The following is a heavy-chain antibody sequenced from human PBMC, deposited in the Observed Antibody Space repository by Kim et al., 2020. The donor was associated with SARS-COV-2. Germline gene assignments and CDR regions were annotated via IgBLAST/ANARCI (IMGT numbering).Heavy chain of an antibody. Sequence: SVKVSCKASGGTFSSYAISWVRQAPGQGLEWMGGIIPIFGTANYAQKFQGRVTITADESTSTAYMELSSLRSEDTAVYYCARGALDDILTGYYFDYWGQGTLVTVSS. V-gene: IGHV1-69*13. CDR3: ARGALDDILTGYYFDY. CDR2: IIPIFGTA. D-gene: IGHD3-9*01. CDR1: GGTFSSYA. J-gene: IGHJ4*02.